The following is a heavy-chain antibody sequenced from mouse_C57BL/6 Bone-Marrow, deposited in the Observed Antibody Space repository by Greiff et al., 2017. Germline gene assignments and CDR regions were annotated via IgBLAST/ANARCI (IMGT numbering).Heavy chain of an antibody. CDR2: IDPENGDT. Sequence: EVKLVESGAELVRPGASVKLSCTASGFNIKDDYMHWVKQRPEQGLEWIGWIDPENGDTAYASKFQGKATITADTSSNTAYLQLSSLTSEDTAVYYCTTYYYWGQGTTLTVSS. CDR3: TTYYY. J-gene: IGHJ2*01. V-gene: IGHV14-4*01. CDR1: GFNIKDDY.